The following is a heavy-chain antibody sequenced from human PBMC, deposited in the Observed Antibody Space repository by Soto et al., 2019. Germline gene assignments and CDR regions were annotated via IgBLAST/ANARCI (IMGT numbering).Heavy chain of an antibody. CDR1: GGTFSSYA. V-gene: IGHV1-69*01. Sequence: QVHLVQSGAEVKKPGCSVKVSCKASGGTFSSYAISWVRQASGQGLECMGGIIPIFGTANYAQKFQGRVTITADDSPRRAYTELSSVRSEDTAVYYCAGSVQQWVVLECGCDIWGQGTM. CDR2: IIPIFGTA. CDR3: AGSVQQWVVLECGCDI. J-gene: IGHJ3*02. D-gene: IGHD6-19*01.